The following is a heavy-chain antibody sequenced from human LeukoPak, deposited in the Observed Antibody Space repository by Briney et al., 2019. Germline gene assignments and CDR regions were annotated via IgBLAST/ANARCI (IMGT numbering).Heavy chain of an antibody. J-gene: IGHJ4*02. CDR2: ISGSGGST. V-gene: IGHV3-23*01. CDR3: AKDPALRYYYDNSGSRGSY. D-gene: IGHD3-22*01. CDR1: GFTFSSYS. Sequence: GGSLRLSCAASGFTFSSYSMNWVRQAPGKGLEWVSAISGSGGSTYYADSVKGRFTISRDNSKNTLYLQMNSLRAEDTAVYYCAKDPALRYYYDNSGSRGSYWGQGTLVTVSS.